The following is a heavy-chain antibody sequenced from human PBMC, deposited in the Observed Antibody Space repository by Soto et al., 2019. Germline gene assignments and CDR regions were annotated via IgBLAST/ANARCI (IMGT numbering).Heavy chain of an antibody. V-gene: IGHV4-34*01. Sequence: PSETLSLTCAVYGGSFSGYYWSWIRQPPGKGLEWIGEINHSGSTNYNPSLKSRVTISVDTSKNQFSLKLSSVTAADTAVYYCATSPRYSSSWYPYFQHWGQGTLVTV. CDR3: ATSPRYSSSWYPYFQH. CDR2: INHSGST. D-gene: IGHD6-13*01. J-gene: IGHJ1*01. CDR1: GGSFSGYY.